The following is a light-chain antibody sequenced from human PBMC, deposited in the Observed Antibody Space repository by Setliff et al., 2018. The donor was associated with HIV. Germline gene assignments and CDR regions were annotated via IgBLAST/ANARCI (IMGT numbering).Light chain of an antibody. J-gene: IGLJ2*01. CDR2: EVT. V-gene: IGLV2-18*02. Sequence: QSALTQPPSVSGSPGQSVTISCTGPSSDVGNYNRVSWYQQPPGTAPKLIIYEVTNRPSGVPDRFSGSKSGNTASLTISGLQAEDEALYYCSSYSTTSTVIFGGGTQLTVL. CDR1: SSDVGNYNR. CDR3: SSYSTTSTVI.